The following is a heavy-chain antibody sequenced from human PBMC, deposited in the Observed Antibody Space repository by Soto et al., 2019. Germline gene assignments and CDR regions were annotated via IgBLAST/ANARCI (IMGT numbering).Heavy chain of an antibody. D-gene: IGHD3-3*01. Sequence: SETLSLTCTVSGGSISSYYWSWIRQPPGKGLEWIGYIYYSGSTNYNPSLKSRVTISVDTSKNQFSLKLSSVTAADTAVYYCAGSPALFGVVIGLGYWGQGTLVTVSS. CDR3: AGSPALFGVVIGLGY. J-gene: IGHJ4*02. V-gene: IGHV4-59*01. CDR2: IYYSGST. CDR1: GGSISSYY.